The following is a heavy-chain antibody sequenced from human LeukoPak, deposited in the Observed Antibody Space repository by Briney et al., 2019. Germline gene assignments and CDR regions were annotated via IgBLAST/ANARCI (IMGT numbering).Heavy chain of an antibody. CDR3: TTDPNKIVGASTFDY. CDR1: GFTFRNAW. V-gene: IGHV3-15*01. CDR2: IKSKTDGGTT. D-gene: IGHD1-26*01. Sequence: GGSLRLSCAASGFTFRNAWLSGVPRAPGKGLEGAGRIKSKTDGGTTDYAAPVKGRFTISRDDSKNTLYMQMNSLKTEDTAVYYCTTDPNKIVGASTFDYWGQGTLVTVSS. J-gene: IGHJ4*02.